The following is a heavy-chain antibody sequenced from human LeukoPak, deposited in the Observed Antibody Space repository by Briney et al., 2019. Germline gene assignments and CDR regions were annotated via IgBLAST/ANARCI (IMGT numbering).Heavy chain of an antibody. CDR2: ISGSGGST. V-gene: IGHV3-23*01. D-gene: IGHD1-26*01. J-gene: IGHJ4*02. CDR1: GFTFRNSW. CDR3: AKDPFIGSDY. Sequence: GGSLRLSCAASGFTFRNSWMSWARQSPGKGLEWVLAISGSGGSTYYADSVKGRFNISRDNSKNTLNLQMNSLRAEDTAVYDCAKDPFIGSDYWGQGTLVTVSS.